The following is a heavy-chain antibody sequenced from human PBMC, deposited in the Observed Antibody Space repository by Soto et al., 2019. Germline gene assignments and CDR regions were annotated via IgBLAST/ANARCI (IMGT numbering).Heavy chain of an antibody. V-gene: IGHV1-18*01. Sequence: XSVKASCKASSYTFTNFGISWVRQAPGQXXXXXXXXSXXXGNXXYAXXXXXXXNXXXDXXXSKAYMELSSLRSDDTAVYYCARGGTPIDYWGQGTLVTVSS. J-gene: IGHJ4*02. CDR3: ARGGTPIDY. D-gene: IGHD3-16*01. CDR1: SYTFTNFG. CDR2: XSXXXGNX.